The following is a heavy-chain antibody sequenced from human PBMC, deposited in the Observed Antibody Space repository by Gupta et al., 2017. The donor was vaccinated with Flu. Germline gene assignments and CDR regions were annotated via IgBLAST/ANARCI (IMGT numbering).Heavy chain of an antibody. V-gene: IGHV4-59*08. D-gene: IGHD4-11*01. CDR2: IYSTGST. CDR1: GGSLRGYS. Sequence: QVQLQESGPGLVKPSETLSLTCTVSGGSLRGYSWSWIRQSPGRGLEWIGYIYSTGSTTYSPSLSGRVTISLDASKHQFSLKLTSVTAADSAMYYCARQRFITSSPRVTDFFDSWGQGTLLTVSS. CDR3: ARQRFITSSPRVTDFFDS. J-gene: IGHJ4*02.